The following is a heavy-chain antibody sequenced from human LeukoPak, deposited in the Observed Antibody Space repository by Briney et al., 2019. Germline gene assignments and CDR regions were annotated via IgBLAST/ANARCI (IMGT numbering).Heavy chain of an antibody. D-gene: IGHD2-2*02. J-gene: IGHJ4*02. V-gene: IGHV4-39*07. CDR3: ARAELGAYGSQLLYDYFDY. Sequence: SETLSLTCTVSGGSISSSSYYWGWIRQPPGKGLEWIGSIYYSGSTYYNPSLKSRVTISVDTSKNQFSLKLSSVTAADTAVYYCARAELGAYGSQLLYDYFDYWGQGTLVTVSS. CDR2: IYYSGST. CDR1: GGSISSSSYY.